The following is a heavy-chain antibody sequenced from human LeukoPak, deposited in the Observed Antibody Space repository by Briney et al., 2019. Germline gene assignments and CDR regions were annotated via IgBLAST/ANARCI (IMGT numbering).Heavy chain of an antibody. CDR3: ASDNTRWSLDY. CDR2: INPSDGGT. D-gene: IGHD2-15*01. J-gene: IGHJ4*02. Sequence: ASVKVSCKASGYIFTSRKIHWLRQAPGQGLEWMGIINPGQGLEWMGIINPSDGGTSYTQKFQGRVTMTGDTSSGTFYMDLTSLRSDDTAVYYCASDNTRWSLDYWGQGTLVSVSS. V-gene: IGHV1-46*01. CDR1: GYIFTSRK.